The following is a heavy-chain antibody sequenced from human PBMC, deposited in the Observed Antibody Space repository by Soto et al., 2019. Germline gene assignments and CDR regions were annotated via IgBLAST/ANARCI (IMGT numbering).Heavy chain of an antibody. V-gene: IGHV4-59*01. CDR2: IHSSGRS. J-gene: IGHJ5*02. Sequence: QVRLRESGPQVVKPSATLSLNCNVSGGAFRSYFWSWIRQSPGKGLEWIGNIHSSGRSNYNPSFKSRVSMSIDPSKNQFSGRLTSVTPAVTAVYYCARDDPFDPWGQGIRVTVSS. CDR1: GGAFRSYF. CDR3: ARDDPFDP.